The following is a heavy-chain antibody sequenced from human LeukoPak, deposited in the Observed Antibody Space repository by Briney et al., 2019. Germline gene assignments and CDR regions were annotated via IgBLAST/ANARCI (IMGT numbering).Heavy chain of an antibody. V-gene: IGHV4-59*01. D-gene: IGHD6-19*01. J-gene: IGHJ5*02. Sequence: SETLSLTCTVSGGSISGYYWSWIRQPPGKGLEWIGYIYYSGSTNYNPSLKSRATISVDTSKNQFSLKLSSVTAADTAVYYCAKSPYSGYSSAWGQGTLVTVSS. CDR3: AKSPYSGYSSA. CDR1: GGSISGYY. CDR2: IYYSGST.